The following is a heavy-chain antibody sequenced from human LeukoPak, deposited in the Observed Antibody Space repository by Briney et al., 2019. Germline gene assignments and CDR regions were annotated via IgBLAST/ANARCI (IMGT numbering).Heavy chain of an antibody. CDR2: IYHTGST. D-gene: IGHD2-2*01. Sequence: PSETLSLTCAVSGYSISSDYYWGWIRPPPGKGLEWIGSIYHTGSTYYNPSLMSRVTISVDTSKNQFSLKLSSVTAADTAVYYCAVDCSSTSCSLTNSNYWGQGTLVTVSS. V-gene: IGHV4-38-2*01. CDR1: GYSISSDYY. CDR3: AVDCSSTSCSLTNSNY. J-gene: IGHJ4*02.